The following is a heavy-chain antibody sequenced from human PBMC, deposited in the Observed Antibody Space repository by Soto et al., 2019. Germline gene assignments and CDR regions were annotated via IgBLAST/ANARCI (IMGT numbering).Heavy chain of an antibody. CDR2: MNPNSGNT. CDR1: GYTFTSYD. Sequence: ASVKVSCKASGYTFTSYDINWVRQATRQGLEWMGWMNPNSGNTGYAQKFQGRVTMTRNTSISTAYMELSSLRSEDTAVYYCARAANYDFWSGYYFDYWGQGTLVTVSS. V-gene: IGHV1-8*01. D-gene: IGHD3-3*01. J-gene: IGHJ4*02. CDR3: ARAANYDFWSGYYFDY.